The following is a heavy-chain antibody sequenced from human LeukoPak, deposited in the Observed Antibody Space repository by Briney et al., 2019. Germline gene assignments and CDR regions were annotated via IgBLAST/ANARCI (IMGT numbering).Heavy chain of an antibody. V-gene: IGHV4-59*01. J-gene: IGHJ3*02. CDR2: IYYSGST. CDR3: ARDGGFPMERYAFDI. Sequence: SETLSLTCTVSGGSISSYYWSWIRQPPGKGLEWIGYIYYSGSTNYNPSLKSRVTISVNTSKNQFSLKLSSVTAADTAVYYCARDGGFPMERYAFDIWGQGTMVTVSS. CDR1: GGSISSYY. D-gene: IGHD1-1*01.